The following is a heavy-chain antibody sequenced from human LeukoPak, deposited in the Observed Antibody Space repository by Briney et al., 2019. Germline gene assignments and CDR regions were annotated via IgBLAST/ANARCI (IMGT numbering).Heavy chain of an antibody. Sequence: GGSLRLSCAASGFTFSSYNMNWVRQAPGKGLEWVSSISGSSRYVYYADSVKGRFTISRDNAKNSLFLQMNSLRAEDTAVYYCARPYSSGWRMDAFDIWGQGTMVTVSS. J-gene: IGHJ3*02. CDR1: GFTFSSYN. D-gene: IGHD6-19*01. V-gene: IGHV3-21*01. CDR2: ISGSSRYV. CDR3: ARPYSSGWRMDAFDI.